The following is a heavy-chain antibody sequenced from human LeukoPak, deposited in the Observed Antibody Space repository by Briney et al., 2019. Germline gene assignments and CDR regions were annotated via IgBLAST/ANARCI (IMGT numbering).Heavy chain of an antibody. CDR2: INHSGST. CDR1: GGSFSGYY. Sequence: PSETLSLTCAVYGGSFSGYYWSWIRQPPGKGLEWIGEINHSGSTNYNLSLKSRVTISVDTSKNQFSLKLSSVTAADTAVYYCARQTYYYGSGSYSKDYYYGMDVWGQGTTVTVSS. J-gene: IGHJ6*02. V-gene: IGHV4-34*01. D-gene: IGHD3-10*01. CDR3: ARQTYYYGSGSYSKDYYYGMDV.